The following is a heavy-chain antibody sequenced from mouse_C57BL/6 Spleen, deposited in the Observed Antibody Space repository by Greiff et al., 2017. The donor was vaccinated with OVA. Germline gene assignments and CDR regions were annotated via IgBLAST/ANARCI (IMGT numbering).Heavy chain of an antibody. J-gene: IGHJ4*01. D-gene: IGHD3-2*02. Sequence: EVKVVESGGDLVKPGGSLKLSCAASGFTFSSYGMSWVRQTPDKRLEWVATISSGGSYTYYPDSVKGRFTISRDNAKNTLYLQMSSLKSEDTAMYYCARGTAQATSSMDYWGQGTSVTVSS. CDR1: GFTFSSYG. CDR2: ISSGGSYT. CDR3: ARGTAQATSSMDY. V-gene: IGHV5-6*02.